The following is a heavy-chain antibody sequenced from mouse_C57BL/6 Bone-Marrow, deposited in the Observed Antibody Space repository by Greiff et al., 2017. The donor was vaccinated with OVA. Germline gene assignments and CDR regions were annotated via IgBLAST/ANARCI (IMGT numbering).Heavy chain of an antibody. Sequence: VMLVESGPGLVAPSQSLSITCTVSGFSLTSYGVDWVRQSPGKGLEWLGVIWGVGSTNYNSALKSRLSISKDNSKSQVFLKMNSLQTDDTAMYYCASEGFYGNSCAYWGQGALVTVSA. V-gene: IGHV2-6*01. J-gene: IGHJ3*01. CDR1: GFSLTSYG. CDR3: ASEGFYGNSCAY. CDR2: IWGVGST. D-gene: IGHD2-1*01.